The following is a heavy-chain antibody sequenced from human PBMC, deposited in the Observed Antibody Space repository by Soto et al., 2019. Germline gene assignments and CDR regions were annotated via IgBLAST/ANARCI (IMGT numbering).Heavy chain of an antibody. CDR2: IKSKTDGGTT. CDR1: GVTLTNVW. CDR3: SHGYYQYFES. J-gene: IGHJ4*02. V-gene: IGHV3-15*07. D-gene: IGHD5-18*01. Sequence: ELQLVESGGDLVKPGGSLRLSCGVSGVTLTNVWMNWVRQAPGKGPEWVGRIKSKTDGGTTDYAAPVKGRFTISRDDSENTLYLHMNSLQLADTAVYYCSHGYYQYFESWGQGTLVTVSS.